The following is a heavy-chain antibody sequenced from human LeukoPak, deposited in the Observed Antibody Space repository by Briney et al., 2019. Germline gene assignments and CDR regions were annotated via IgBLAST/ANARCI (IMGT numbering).Heavy chain of an antibody. D-gene: IGHD3-10*01. CDR3: ALYYHGSDPRRAFDI. CDR2: IYTSGTT. V-gene: IGHV4-61*02. Sequence: SETLSLTCTVSGGSISSGSYYWNWIRQPAGKGLEWIGRIYTSGTTNYNPSLKGRVTISVDTSKNQLALKLNSVTAADTAVYYCALYYHGSDPRRAFDIWGQGTMVTVSS. CDR1: GGSISSGSYY. J-gene: IGHJ3*02.